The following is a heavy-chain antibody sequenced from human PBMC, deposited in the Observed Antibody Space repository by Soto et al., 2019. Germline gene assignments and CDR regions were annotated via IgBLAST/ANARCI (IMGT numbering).Heavy chain of an antibody. CDR1: GGSISSSSYY. CDR3: TGGPDFEYYFDY. J-gene: IGHJ4*02. Sequence: QLQLQESGPGLVKPSETLSLTCTVSGGSISSSSYYWGWIRQPPGKGLEWIGYIYYSGSTNYNPSLKSRVTISVDTSKNQFSLKLSSVTAADTAVYYCTGGPDFEYYFDYWGQGTLVTVSS. D-gene: IGHD3-9*01. V-gene: IGHV4-61*05. CDR2: IYYSGST.